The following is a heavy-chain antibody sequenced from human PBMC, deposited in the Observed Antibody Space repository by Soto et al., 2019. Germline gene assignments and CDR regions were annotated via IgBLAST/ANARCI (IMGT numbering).Heavy chain of an antibody. CDR3: ARGHRAWELDY. CDR2: IIPILGIA. CDR1: GGTFSSYT. Sequence: QVQLVQSGAEVKKPGSSMKVSCKASGGTFSSYTISWVRQAPGQGLEWMGRIIPILGIANYAQKFQGRVTITADKSTSTAYMELSGLRSEDTAVYYCARGHRAWELDYWGQGTLVTVSS. D-gene: IGHD1-1*01. J-gene: IGHJ4*02. V-gene: IGHV1-69*02.